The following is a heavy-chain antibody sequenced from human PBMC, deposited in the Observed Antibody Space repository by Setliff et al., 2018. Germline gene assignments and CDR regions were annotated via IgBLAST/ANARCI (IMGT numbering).Heavy chain of an antibody. D-gene: IGHD1-1*01. J-gene: IGHJ4*02. CDR2: IXXXXXXX. Sequence: PGESLRLSCAASGFSFSNYWMHWVRQAPGKGLVWVSRIXXXXXXXXXXXXXKXXXXXSRDNAKNTLYLQMNSLRAEDTAVYYCARDGHNVYYFDYWGLGTLVTVSS. CDR3: ARDGHNVYYFDY. CDR1: GFSFSNYW. V-gene: IGHV3-74*01.